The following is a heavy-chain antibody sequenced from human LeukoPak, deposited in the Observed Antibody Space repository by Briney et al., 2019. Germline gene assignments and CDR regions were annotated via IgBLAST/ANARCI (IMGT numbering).Heavy chain of an antibody. Sequence: SETLSLTCTVSGGSINNYYWSWIRQPPGKGLEWIGYIYYSGSTNYNPSLKSRVTISVDTSKNQFSLKLNSVTAADTAVYYCATLRYSSGWARDYWGQGTLVTVPS. J-gene: IGHJ4*02. V-gene: IGHV4-59*01. CDR2: IYYSGST. CDR1: GGSINNYY. D-gene: IGHD6-19*01. CDR3: ATLRYSSGWARDY.